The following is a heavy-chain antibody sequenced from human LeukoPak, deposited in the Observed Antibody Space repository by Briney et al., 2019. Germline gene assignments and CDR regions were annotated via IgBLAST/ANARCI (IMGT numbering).Heavy chain of an antibody. D-gene: IGHD3-10*01. Sequence: SETLSLTCTVSGGSISSYYWSWIRQPPGKGLEWIGYIYYSGSTNYTPSLKSRVTISVDTSKNQFSLKLSSVTAADTAVYYCARAEGELFAFDYWGQGTLVTVSS. J-gene: IGHJ4*02. V-gene: IGHV4-59*01. CDR3: ARAEGELFAFDY. CDR2: IYYSGST. CDR1: GGSISSYY.